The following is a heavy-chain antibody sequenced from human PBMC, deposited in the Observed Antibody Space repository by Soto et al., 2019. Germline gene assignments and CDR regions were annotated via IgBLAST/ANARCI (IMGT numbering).Heavy chain of an antibody. CDR2: ISYDGSNK. CDR1: GFTFSSYA. Sequence: ESGGGVVQPGRSLRLSCAASGFTFSSYAMHWVRQAPGKGLEWVAVISYDGSNKYYADSVKGRFTISRDNSKNTLYLQMNSLRAEDTAVYYCARVWMYYDFWSGYLLWGQGTLVTVSS. J-gene: IGHJ4*02. CDR3: ARVWMYYDFWSGYLL. D-gene: IGHD3-3*01. V-gene: IGHV3-30-3*01.